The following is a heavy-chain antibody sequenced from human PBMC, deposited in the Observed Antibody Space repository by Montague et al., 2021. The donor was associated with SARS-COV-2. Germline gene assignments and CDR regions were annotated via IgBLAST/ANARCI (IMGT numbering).Heavy chain of an antibody. CDR3: ASTYGGNLGYYYYYIDV. J-gene: IGHJ6*03. D-gene: IGHD4-23*01. CDR1: GGSISSGGYY. CDR2: IYYSGST. V-gene: IGHV4-31*03. Sequence: VKPTQTLTLTCTVSGGSISSGGYYWSWIRQHPGKGLEWIGYIYYSGSTYYNPSLKSRVTISVDTSKNQFSLKLSSVTAADTAVYYCASTYGGNLGYYYYYIDVWGKGTTVTVSS.